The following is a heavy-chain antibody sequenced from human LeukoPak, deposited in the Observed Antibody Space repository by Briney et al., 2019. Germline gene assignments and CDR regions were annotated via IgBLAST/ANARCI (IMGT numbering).Heavy chain of an antibody. V-gene: IGHV1-2*02. Sequence: GASVKVSCKASGYTFTGYYMHWVRQAPGQGLEWMGWINPNSGGTNYAQKFQGRVTMTRDTSISTAYMELSRLRSDDTAVYYCARIRVGAQDAFDIWGQGTMVTVSS. D-gene: IGHD1-26*01. CDR2: INPNSGGT. CDR3: ARIRVGAQDAFDI. CDR1: GYTFTGYY. J-gene: IGHJ3*02.